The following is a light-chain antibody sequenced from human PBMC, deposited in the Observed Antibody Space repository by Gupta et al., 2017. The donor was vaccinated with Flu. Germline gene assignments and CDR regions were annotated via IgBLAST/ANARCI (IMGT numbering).Light chain of an antibody. CDR3: MQALQTPYS. J-gene: IGKJ2*03. Sequence: VITRAQLSVPVIPGEPACIHCRSSQSLLQTSGYNYLDWYLMKPGQSPQLLIYLGSNRASGVPDRFSGSGSGTDFTLKISRVEAEDVGIYYCMQALQTPYSFGQGTKLEIK. CDR1: QSLLQTSGYNY. V-gene: IGKV2-28*01. CDR2: LGS.